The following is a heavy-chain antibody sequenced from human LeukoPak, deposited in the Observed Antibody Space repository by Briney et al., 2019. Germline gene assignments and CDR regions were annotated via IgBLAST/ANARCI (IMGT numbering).Heavy chain of an antibody. CDR3: ARALAAASHTSFDY. D-gene: IGHD6-13*01. CDR1: GFTVSSDY. J-gene: IGHJ4*02. V-gene: IGHV3-66*01. CDR2: IYAGGST. Sequence: PGGSLRLSCAASGFTVSSDYMSWVRQAPGKGLEGVSIIYAGGSTYYADSVKGRFIVSRDNSKNTVYLQINSLRAEDTAVYYCARALAAASHTSFDYWGQGTLVTVTS.